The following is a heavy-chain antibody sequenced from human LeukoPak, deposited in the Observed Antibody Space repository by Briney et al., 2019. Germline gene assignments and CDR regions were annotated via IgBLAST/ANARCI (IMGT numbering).Heavy chain of an antibody. D-gene: IGHD3-10*01. CDR2: IIHSVST. V-gene: IGHV4-34*01. CDR3: TRGLGIYYGSGSYSDIRGSYYFDY. CDR1: GGSFSGYL. J-gene: IGHJ4*02. Sequence: PSETLSLTCAVYGGSFSGYLWCWIREPPGKRLGCIGEIIHSVSTKYNPSLKSRATISVDTSKKQFYRNLSSVTAAATTVYYCTRGLGIYYGSGSYSDIRGSYYFDYCGQGTLDTVSS.